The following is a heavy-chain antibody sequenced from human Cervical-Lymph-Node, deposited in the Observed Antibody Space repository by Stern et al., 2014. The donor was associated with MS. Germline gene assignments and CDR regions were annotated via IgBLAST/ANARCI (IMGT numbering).Heavy chain of an antibody. CDR1: GFAFDDYA. CDR3: ARDRRIAAQNFFYGMDV. D-gene: IGHD6-6*01. J-gene: IGHJ6*02. V-gene: IGHV3-9*01. CDR2: ISWNSGSI. Sequence: EVHLVESGGDLVQPGRSLRLSCAGSGFAFDDYAMHWVRQAPGQGLEWVSGISWNSGSIDYADSVKGRFTISRDNAKNSLYLQMNSLRAEDTALYYCARDRRIAAQNFFYGMDVWGQGTTVTVSS.